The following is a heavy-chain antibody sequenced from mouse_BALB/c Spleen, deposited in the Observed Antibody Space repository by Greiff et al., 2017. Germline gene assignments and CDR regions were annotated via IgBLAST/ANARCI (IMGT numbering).Heavy chain of an antibody. CDR1: GFTFSSYG. Sequence: DVQLVESGGGLVQPGGSLKLSCAASGFTFSSYGMSWVRLTPDKRLELVATINSNGGSTYYPDSVKGRFTISRDNAKNTLYLQMGSMKSEDTAMYYCARDQYGSYRSAMDYWGEGTSATVSS. D-gene: IGHD2-10*02. J-gene: IGHJ4*01. CDR2: INSNGGST. CDR3: ARDQYGSYRSAMDY. V-gene: IGHV5-6-3*01.